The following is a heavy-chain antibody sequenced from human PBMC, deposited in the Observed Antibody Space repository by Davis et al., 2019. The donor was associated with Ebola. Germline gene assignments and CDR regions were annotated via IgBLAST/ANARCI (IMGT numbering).Heavy chain of an antibody. CDR3: ARLRGVPAGMGIYYGMDV. D-gene: IGHD2-2*01. Sequence: SETLSLTCTVSGGSISSYYWSWIRQPPGKGLEWIGYIYYSGSTNYNPSLKSRVTISVDTSKNQFSLKLSSVTAADTAVYYCARLRGVPAGMGIYYGMDVWGQGTTVTVSS. CDR1: GGSISSYY. V-gene: IGHV4-59*08. J-gene: IGHJ6*02. CDR2: IYYSGST.